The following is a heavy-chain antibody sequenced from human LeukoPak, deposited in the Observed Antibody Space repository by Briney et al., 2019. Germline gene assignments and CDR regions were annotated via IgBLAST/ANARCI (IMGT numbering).Heavy chain of an antibody. D-gene: IGHD3-16*02. V-gene: IGHV3-30*18. Sequence: GGSLRLSCAASGFTFSSYGMHWVRQAPGKGLEWVAVISYDGSNKYYADSVKGRFTISRDNSKNTLYLQMNSLRAEDTAVYYCAKDRGGFLGGVIADGPDYWGQGTLVTVSS. CDR1: GFTFSSYG. CDR2: ISYDGSNK. CDR3: AKDRGGFLGGVIADGPDY. J-gene: IGHJ4*02.